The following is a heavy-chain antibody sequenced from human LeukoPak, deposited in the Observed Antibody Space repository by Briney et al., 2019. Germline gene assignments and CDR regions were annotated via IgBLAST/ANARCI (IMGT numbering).Heavy chain of an antibody. CDR2: ISSSGLTR. Sequence: GGSLRLSCAASGFTVSSNYMSWVRQAPGKGLEWVSFISSSGLTRYYADSVKGRFTISRDNAKNSLYLQMNSLRAEDTAVYYCARGGFGIFGVVAYYYYYMDVWGKGTTVTVSS. CDR1: GFTVSSNY. J-gene: IGHJ6*03. CDR3: ARGGFGIFGVVAYYYYYMDV. D-gene: IGHD3-3*01. V-gene: IGHV3-11*04.